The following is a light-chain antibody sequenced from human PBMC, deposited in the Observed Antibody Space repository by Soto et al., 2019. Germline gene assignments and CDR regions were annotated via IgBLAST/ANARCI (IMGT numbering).Light chain of an antibody. V-gene: IGKV3-15*01. CDR3: QQYDYWPTYT. Sequence: EIVMTQSPATLAVSPGERATLSFRASQSVRNHVAWYQQRVGQAPRLLMYDASTRAAGIPARFTGSGSGTQFSLFIDSLQSEDFAVYFCQQYDYWPTYTFGQGTKLEIK. CDR1: QSVRNH. CDR2: DAS. J-gene: IGKJ2*01.